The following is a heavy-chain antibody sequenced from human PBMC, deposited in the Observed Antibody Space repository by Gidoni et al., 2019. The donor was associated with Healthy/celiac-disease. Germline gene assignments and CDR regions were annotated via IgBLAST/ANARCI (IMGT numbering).Heavy chain of an antibody. CDR1: GGSISSSSYY. V-gene: IGHV4-39*01. Sequence: QLQLQESGPGLVKPSETLSLTCTVSGGSISSSSYYWGWIRQPPGKGLDWIGSIYYSGSTYYNPSLKSRVTISVDTSKNQFSLKLSSVTAADTAVYYCASYDYTNWFDPWGQGTLVTVSS. D-gene: IGHD2-2*02. CDR2: IYYSGST. J-gene: IGHJ5*02. CDR3: ASYDYTNWFDP.